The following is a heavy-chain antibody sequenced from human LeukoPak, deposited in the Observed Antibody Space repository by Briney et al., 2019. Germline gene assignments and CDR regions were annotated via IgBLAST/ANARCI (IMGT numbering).Heavy chain of an antibody. Sequence: GGSLRLSCAASGFTFSSYAMSWVRQAQGKGLEWVSAISGSGGSTYYADSVKGRFTISRDNSKNTLYLQMNSLRAEDTAVYYCAKGQQLVPDFDYWGQGTLVTVSS. CDR3: AKGQQLVPDFDY. CDR1: GFTFSSYA. V-gene: IGHV3-23*01. CDR2: ISGSGGST. D-gene: IGHD6-6*01. J-gene: IGHJ4*02.